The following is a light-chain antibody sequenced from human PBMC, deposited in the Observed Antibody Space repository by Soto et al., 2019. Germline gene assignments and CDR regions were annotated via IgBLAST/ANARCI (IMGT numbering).Light chain of an antibody. Sequence: QPVLTQPPSVSGAPGQRVTISCTGSSSNIGAGYDVHWYQQLPGTAPKLLIYGNSNRPSGVPDRFSGSKSGTSASLAITGHQDGDDTGYYCQSYDGSRGGSLIGGETNRTV. J-gene: IGLJ2*01. V-gene: IGLV1-40*01. CDR1: SSNIGAGYD. CDR3: QSYDGSRGGSL. CDR2: GNS.